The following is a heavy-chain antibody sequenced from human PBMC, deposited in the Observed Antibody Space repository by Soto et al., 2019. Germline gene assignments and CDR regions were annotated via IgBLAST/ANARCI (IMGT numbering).Heavy chain of an antibody. J-gene: IGHJ6*03. D-gene: IGHD5-12*01. CDR1: SGSISSSNW. V-gene: IGHV4-4*02. Sequence: SETLSLTCAASSGSISSSNWWSWVRQPPGKGLEWIGEIYHSGSTNYNPSLKSRVTISVDKSKNQFSLKLSSVTAADTAVYYCATGYSGYDWGLVDYYSYMDVWGNETKVTVCS. CDR2: IYHSGST. CDR3: ATGYSGYDWGLVDYYSYMDV.